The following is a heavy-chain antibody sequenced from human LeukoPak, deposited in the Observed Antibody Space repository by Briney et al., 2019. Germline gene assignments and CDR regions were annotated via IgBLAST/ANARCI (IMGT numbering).Heavy chain of an antibody. Sequence: SETLSLTCAVYGGSFSGYYWSWIRQPPGKGLEWIGEINHSGSTNYNPSLKSRVTISVDTSKNQFSLKLSSVTAADTAVYCCAREPNYDFWSGYPRYFDYWGQGTLVTVSS. CDR3: AREPNYDFWSGYPRYFDY. CDR1: GGSFSGYY. D-gene: IGHD3-3*01. J-gene: IGHJ4*02. V-gene: IGHV4-34*01. CDR2: INHSGST.